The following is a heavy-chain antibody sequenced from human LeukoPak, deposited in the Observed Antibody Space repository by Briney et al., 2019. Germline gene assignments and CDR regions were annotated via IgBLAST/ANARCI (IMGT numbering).Heavy chain of an antibody. D-gene: IGHD6-25*01. CDR1: GFTFSNYA. CDR3: AKAQVYITGLSFPIDY. V-gene: IGHV3-23*01. Sequence: GGSLRLACAASGFTFSNYAMSWVRQAPGKGLEWVSAIGGGGSSTYYADSVKGRFTISRDNSKSTLYLHMNSLRAADTAVYYCAKAQVYITGLSFPIDYWGQGTLVTVSS. CDR2: IGGGGSST. J-gene: IGHJ4*02.